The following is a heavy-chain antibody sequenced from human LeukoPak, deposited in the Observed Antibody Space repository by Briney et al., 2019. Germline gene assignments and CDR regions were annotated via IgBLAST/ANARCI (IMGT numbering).Heavy chain of an antibody. J-gene: IGHJ1*01. CDR2: ISPYNGDT. Sequence: ASVKVSRKASGYTFNTYGISWVRQAPGQGLEWMGWISPYNGDTNYAKKLHGRVTLTTDTSTNTAYMDLRSLRSDDSAVYYCARGTTRDILTGYYRDEYFQHWGQGTLVTVSS. CDR3: ARGTTRDILTGYYRDEYFQH. CDR1: GYTFNTYG. V-gene: IGHV1-18*01. D-gene: IGHD3-9*01.